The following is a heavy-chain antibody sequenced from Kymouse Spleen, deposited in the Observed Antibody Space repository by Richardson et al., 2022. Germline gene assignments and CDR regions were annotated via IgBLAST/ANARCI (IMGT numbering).Heavy chain of an antibody. CDR2: IRSKANSYAT. CDR3: TRSIAVAGH. V-gene: IGHV3-73*02. Sequence: EVQLVESGGGLVQPGGSLKLSCAASGFTFSGSAMHWVRQASGKGLEWVGRIRSKANSYATAYAASVKGRFTISRDDSKNTAYLQMNSLKTEDTAVYYCTRSIAVAGHWGQGTLVTVSS. J-gene: IGHJ4*02. D-gene: IGHD6-19*01. CDR1: GFTFSGSA.